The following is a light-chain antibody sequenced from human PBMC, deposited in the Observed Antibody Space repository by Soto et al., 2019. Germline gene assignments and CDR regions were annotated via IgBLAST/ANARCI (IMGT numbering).Light chain of an antibody. Sequence: QSVLTQPHSASGTPVQRVTISCSGSSSNIGSNSVHWFQQVPGTAPKPLIYSSNQRPSGVPERFSGSKSGTSASLAISGLQSEDEADYYCAAWDDSLNGHVFGAGTKVTVL. CDR2: SSN. CDR3: AAWDDSLNGHV. J-gene: IGLJ1*01. V-gene: IGLV1-44*01. CDR1: SSNIGSNS.